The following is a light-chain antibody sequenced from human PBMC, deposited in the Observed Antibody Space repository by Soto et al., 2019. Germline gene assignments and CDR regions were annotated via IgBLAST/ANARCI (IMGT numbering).Light chain of an antibody. J-gene: IGKJ1*01. Sequence: EIVMTQSPATLSVSPGERATLSCRASQSVSSNLACYQQKPGQAPRLLIYGASTRATVIPARFSGSGSGTEFTLTISSLQSEDFAVYYCQQYNNWPETFGQGTKVDIK. CDR3: QQYNNWPET. CDR2: GAS. V-gene: IGKV3-15*01. CDR1: QSVSSN.